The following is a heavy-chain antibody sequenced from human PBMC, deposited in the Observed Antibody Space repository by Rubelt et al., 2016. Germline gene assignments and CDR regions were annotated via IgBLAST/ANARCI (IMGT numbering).Heavy chain of an antibody. J-gene: IGHJ2*01. V-gene: IGHV3-33*01. CDR2: IWYDGSNK. CDR3: ARDRRYFDL. Sequence: ESGGGVVQPGRSLRLSCAASGFTFSSYGMHWVRQAPGKGLEWVAVIWYDGSNKYYADSVKGRFTISRDNSKNTLYLQMNSLRAEDTPVYYCARDRRYFDLWGRGTLVTVSS. CDR1: GFTFSSYG.